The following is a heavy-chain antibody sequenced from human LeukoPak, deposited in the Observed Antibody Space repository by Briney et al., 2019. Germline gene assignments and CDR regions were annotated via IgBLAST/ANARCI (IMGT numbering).Heavy chain of an antibody. Sequence: SETLSLTCAVYGGSFSGYCWSWIRQPPGKGLEWIGEINHSGSTNYNPSLKSRVTISVDTSKNQFSLKLSSVTAADTAVYYCARDPDYDFWRALAFDIWGQGTMVTVSS. CDR2: INHSGST. J-gene: IGHJ3*02. CDR1: GGSFSGYC. CDR3: ARDPDYDFWRALAFDI. V-gene: IGHV4-34*01. D-gene: IGHD3-3*01.